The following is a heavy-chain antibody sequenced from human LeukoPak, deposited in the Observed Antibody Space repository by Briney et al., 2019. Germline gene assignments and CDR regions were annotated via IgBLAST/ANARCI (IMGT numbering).Heavy chain of an antibody. Sequence: ASVKVSCKASGYTFTGYYMHWVRQAPGQGLEWMGWINPNSGGTNYAQKFQGRVTMTRDTSISTAYMELSRLRSDDTAVYYCARPVATGLWFGELLNWGQGTLVTVSS. CDR2: INPNSGGT. J-gene: IGHJ4*02. CDR1: GYTFTGYY. CDR3: ARPVATGLWFGELLN. V-gene: IGHV1-2*02. D-gene: IGHD3-10*01.